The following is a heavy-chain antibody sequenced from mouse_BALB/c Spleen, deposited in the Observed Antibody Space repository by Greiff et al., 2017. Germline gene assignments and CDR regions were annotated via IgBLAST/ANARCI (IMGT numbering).Heavy chain of an antibody. CDR3: ARGGGGAMDY. CDR1: GYSITSGYY. CDR2: ISYDGSN. V-gene: IGHV3-6*02. Sequence: DVQLQESGPGLVKPSQSLSLTCSVTGYSITSGYYWNWIRQFPGNKLEWMGYISYDGSNNYNPSLKNRISITRDTSKNQFFLKLNSVTTEDTATYYCARGGGGAMDYWGQGTSVTVSS. J-gene: IGHJ4*01.